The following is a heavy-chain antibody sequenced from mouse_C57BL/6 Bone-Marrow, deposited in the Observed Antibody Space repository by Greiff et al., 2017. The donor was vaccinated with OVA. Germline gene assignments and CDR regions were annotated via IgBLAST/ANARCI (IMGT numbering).Heavy chain of an antibody. J-gene: IGHJ3*01. CDR3: ARGLYACVSRWFAY. CDR1: GYAFTNYL. Sequence: VQLQQSGAELVRPGTSVKVSCKASGYAFTNYLIEWVKQRPGQGLEWIGVINPGRGCTNYKEKFKGKATLTAEKSSSPANMQPSSLTSDASAVFFCARGLYACVSRWFAYWGQGTLVTVT. V-gene: IGHV1-54*01. D-gene: IGHD2-3*01. CDR2: INPGRGCT.